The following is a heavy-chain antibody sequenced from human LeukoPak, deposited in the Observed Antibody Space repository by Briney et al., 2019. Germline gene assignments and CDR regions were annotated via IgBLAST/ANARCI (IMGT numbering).Heavy chain of an antibody. CDR2: IYTSGST. V-gene: IGHV4-4*07. CDR1: GGSISSYY. CDR3: ARDLGAMTTVIPGAFDI. J-gene: IGHJ3*02. D-gene: IGHD4-17*01. Sequence: SETLSLTCTVSGGSISSYYWSWIRQPAGKGLEWIGRIYTSGSTNYNPSLKSRVTMSVDTSKNQFSLKLSSVTAADTAVYYCARDLGAMTTVIPGAFDIWGQGTMVTVSS.